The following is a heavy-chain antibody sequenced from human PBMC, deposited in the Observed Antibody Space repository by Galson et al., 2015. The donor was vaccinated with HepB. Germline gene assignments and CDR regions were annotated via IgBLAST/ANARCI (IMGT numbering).Heavy chain of an antibody. V-gene: IGHV4-31*03. J-gene: IGHJ6*02. Sequence: LTCTVSGGSISSGGYYWSWIRQHPGKGLEWIGYIYYSGSTYYNPSLKSRVTISVDTSKNQFSLKLSSVTAADTAVYYCARDNTDPRNNYGMDVWGQGTTVTVSS. CDR2: IYYSGST. CDR1: GGSISSGGYY. CDR3: ARDNTDPRNNYGMDV.